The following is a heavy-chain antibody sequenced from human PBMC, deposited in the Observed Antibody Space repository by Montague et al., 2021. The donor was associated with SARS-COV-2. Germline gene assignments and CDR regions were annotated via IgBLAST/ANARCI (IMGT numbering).Heavy chain of an antibody. CDR1: GGSISSYY. CDR3: ARTYSVSMIGLGISGSFDY. Sequence: SETLSLTCTVSGGSISSYYWSWIRQPPGTGLEWIGYIYYSGSTXXXPSXXXRVTISVDTSKNQFSLKLSSRTAADTAVYYCARTYSVSMIGLGISGSFDYWGQGTMVTVSS. D-gene: IGHD3-3*02. J-gene: IGHJ4*03. V-gene: IGHV4-59*08. CDR2: IYYSGST.